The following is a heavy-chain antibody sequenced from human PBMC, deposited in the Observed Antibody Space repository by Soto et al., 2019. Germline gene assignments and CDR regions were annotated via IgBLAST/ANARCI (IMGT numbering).Heavy chain of an antibody. D-gene: IGHD3-3*01. CDR1: GYSFTSYW. CDR2: IYPGDSDT. V-gene: IGHV5-51*01. Sequence: PGESLKISCKGSGYSFTSYWIGWVRQMPGKGLEWIGIIYPGDSDTRYSPSFQGQVTISADKSISTAYLQWSSLKASDTAMYYCARHGEHNYDFWSGYPANMDVWGQGTTVTVSS. J-gene: IGHJ6*02. CDR3: ARHGEHNYDFWSGYPANMDV.